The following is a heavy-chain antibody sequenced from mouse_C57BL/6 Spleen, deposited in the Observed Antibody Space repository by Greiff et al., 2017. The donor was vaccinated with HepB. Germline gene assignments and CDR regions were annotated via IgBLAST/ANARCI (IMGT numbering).Heavy chain of an antibody. CDR1: GFTFSDYG. J-gene: IGHJ2*01. V-gene: IGHV5-17*01. CDR3: AREFITTVVADY. D-gene: IGHD1-1*01. Sequence: DVHLVESGGGLVKPGGSLKLSCAASGFTFSDYGMHWVRQAPEKGLEWVAYISSGSSTIYYADTVKGRFTISRDNAKNTLFLQMTSLRSEDTAMYYCAREFITTVVADYWGQGTTLTVSS. CDR2: ISSGSSTI.